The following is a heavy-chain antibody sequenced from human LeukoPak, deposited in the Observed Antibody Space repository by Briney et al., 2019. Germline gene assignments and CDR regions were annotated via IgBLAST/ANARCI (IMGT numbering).Heavy chain of an antibody. CDR1: GGSISSYY. CDR3: AAPLPPLGFDP. V-gene: IGHV4-4*07. CDR2: IYTSGST. J-gene: IGHJ5*02. Sequence: PSETLSLTCTVSGGSISSYYRSWIRQPAGRGLEWIGRIYTSGSTNYNPSLKSRVTVSVDTSKNQFSLKLSSVTAADTAVYYCAAPLPPLGFDPWGQGTLVTVSS.